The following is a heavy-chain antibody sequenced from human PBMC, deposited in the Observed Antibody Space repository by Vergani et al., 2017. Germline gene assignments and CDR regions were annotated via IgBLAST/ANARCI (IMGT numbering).Heavy chain of an antibody. CDR1: RYSFTNYW. V-gene: IGHV5-51*01. CDR2: IHSADSYT. J-gene: IGHJ4*02. Sequence: EVQLVQSGAEVKKPGESLKISRQISRYSFTNYWIGWVRQMPGKGLEWMGIIHSADSYTRYSPSFQGQVTISVDKSISTAYLPRGSLRASDSAMYYCARLYGRDSSGSKYFDYWGQGTLVTVSS. CDR3: ARLYGRDSSGSKYFDY. D-gene: IGHD3-22*01.